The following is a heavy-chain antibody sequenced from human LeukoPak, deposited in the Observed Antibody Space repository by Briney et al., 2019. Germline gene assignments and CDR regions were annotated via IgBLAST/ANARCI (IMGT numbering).Heavy chain of an antibody. CDR1: GYSFTSYW. CDR2: IDPSDSYT. Sequence: GESLRISCKGSGYSFTSYWINWVLQMPGKGLEWMGRIDPSDSYTTYSPSFQGHVTISVDKSISTAYLQWSSLKASDTAMYYCARQGGFYDNRGYNDAFDIWGQGTVVTVSS. V-gene: IGHV5-10-1*01. J-gene: IGHJ3*02. D-gene: IGHD3-22*01. CDR3: ARQGGFYDNRGYNDAFDI.